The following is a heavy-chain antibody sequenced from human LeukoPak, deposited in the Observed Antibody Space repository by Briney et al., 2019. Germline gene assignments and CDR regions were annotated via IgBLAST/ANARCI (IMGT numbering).Heavy chain of an antibody. V-gene: IGHV3-23*01. CDR1: GFIFRNYA. CDR2: ITGSGDTT. Sequence: GASLRLSCAASGFIFRNYAMSWVRQAPGKGLEWVSAITGSGDTTYYADSVKGRFTVPRDNSKNTLYVEMNTLRAEDTAVYYCAKWGDYDILTGYYVSDLWGQGTLVTVSS. CDR3: AKWGDYDILTGYYVSDL. J-gene: IGHJ5*02. D-gene: IGHD3-9*01.